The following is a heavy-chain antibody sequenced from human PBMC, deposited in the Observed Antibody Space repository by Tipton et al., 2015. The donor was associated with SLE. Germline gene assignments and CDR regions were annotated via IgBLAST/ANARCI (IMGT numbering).Heavy chain of an antibody. CDR3: GRHVVAVAGVDY. J-gene: IGHJ4*02. CDR1: GGSISSSNYY. Sequence: TLSLTCTVSGGSISSSNYYWGWIRQPPGKGLEWVGSIYYSGSTYYNSSLQSRVTISIDTSKNQFSLKLSTVTAADTAVYYCGRHVVAVAGVDYWGQGTLVTVSS. V-gene: IGHV4-39*07. D-gene: IGHD6-19*01. CDR2: IYYSGST.